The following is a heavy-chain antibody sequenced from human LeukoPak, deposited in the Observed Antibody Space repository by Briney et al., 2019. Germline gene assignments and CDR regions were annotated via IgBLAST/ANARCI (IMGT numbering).Heavy chain of an antibody. D-gene: IGHD3-10*01. CDR2: IIPIFGTA. Sequence: GSAVKVSCKASGGTFIIYTISWVRQAPGQGLEWMGGIIPIFGTANYAQKFQGRVTITADESTSTAYMELSSLRAEDTAVYYCARVRGSGSPFDYWGQGTLVTVSS. J-gene: IGHJ4*02. CDR1: GGTFIIYT. CDR3: ARVRGSGSPFDY. V-gene: IGHV1-69*01.